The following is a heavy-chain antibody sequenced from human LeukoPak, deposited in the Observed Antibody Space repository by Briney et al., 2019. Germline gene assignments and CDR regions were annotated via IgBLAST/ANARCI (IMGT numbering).Heavy chain of an antibody. Sequence: PGGSLRLSCVASGFTFSSYWMSWVRQAPGKGLEWVAVISYDGSNKYYADSVKGRFTISRDNSKNTLYLQMNSLRAEDTAVYYCARGLMRYSYGNYWGQGTLVTVSS. CDR2: ISYDGSNK. V-gene: IGHV3-30*03. CDR1: GFTFSSYW. D-gene: IGHD5-18*01. J-gene: IGHJ4*02. CDR3: ARGLMRYSYGNY.